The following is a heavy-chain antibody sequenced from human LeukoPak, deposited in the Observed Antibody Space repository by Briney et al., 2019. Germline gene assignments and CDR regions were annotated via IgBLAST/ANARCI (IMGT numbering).Heavy chain of an antibody. CDR2: IYHSGST. CDR3: ARTGEDYFDY. D-gene: IGHD3-16*01. V-gene: IGHV4-38-2*02. J-gene: IGHJ4*02. Sequence: SETLSLTCTVSGYSISSGYYWGWIRQPPGKGLEWIGSIYHSGSTYYNPSLKSRVTISVDTSKNQFSLKLSSVTAADTAVYYCARTGEDYFDYWGQGTLVTVSS. CDR1: GYSISSGYY.